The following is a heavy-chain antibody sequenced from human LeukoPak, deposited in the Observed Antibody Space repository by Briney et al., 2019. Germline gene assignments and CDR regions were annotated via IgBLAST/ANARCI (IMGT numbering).Heavy chain of an antibody. Sequence: PGGSLRLSCAASGFTFSTYAMNWVRQAPGKGLERIGEISHSGSSNYNPSLKSRITISVDTSKSQFSLRLTSVTAADTAVYYCARGIFYGGRNQYIWFDLWGQGTLVTVSS. D-gene: IGHD4-23*01. CDR3: ARGIFYGGRNQYIWFDL. V-gene: IGHV4-34*01. J-gene: IGHJ5*02. CDR2: ISHSGSS. CDR1: GFTFSTYA.